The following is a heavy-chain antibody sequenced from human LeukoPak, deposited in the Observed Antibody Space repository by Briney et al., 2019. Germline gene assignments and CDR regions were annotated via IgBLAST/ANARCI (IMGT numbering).Heavy chain of an antibody. Sequence: GGSLRLSCEASGFTFNNFGMHWVRQAPGKGLEWVAFIGYDESKKYYAESVKGRFTISRDDSKNTPYLQMSALKTEDTAVYYCARGSGGWSGDYWGQGTLVTVSS. CDR3: ARGSGGWSGDY. D-gene: IGHD6-19*01. J-gene: IGHJ4*02. CDR1: GFTFNNFG. V-gene: IGHV3-30*02. CDR2: IGYDESKK.